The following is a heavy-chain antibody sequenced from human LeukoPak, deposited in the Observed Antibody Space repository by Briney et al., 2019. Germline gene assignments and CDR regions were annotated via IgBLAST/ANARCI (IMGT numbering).Heavy chain of an antibody. CDR2: AFYTGDT. J-gene: IGHJ5*02. D-gene: IGHD3-22*01. CDR1: GGSIISDSYY. Sequence: SETLSLTCTVSGGSIISDSYYWAWIRQPPGKGLEWIGSAFYTGDTYYNPSLKSRVTISVDTSKSQFSLKLNSVTAADTAVYYCARDSRYDSSGHAPWGQGSLVTVSS. V-gene: IGHV4-39*07. CDR3: ARDSRYDSSGHAP.